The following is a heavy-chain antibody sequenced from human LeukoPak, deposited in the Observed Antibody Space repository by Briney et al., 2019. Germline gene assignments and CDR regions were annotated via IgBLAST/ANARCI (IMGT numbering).Heavy chain of an antibody. CDR2: IYYSGST. Sequence: SETLSLTCTVSGGSISSSSYYWGWIRQPPGKGLEWIGSIYYSGSTNYNPSLKSRVTISVDTSKNQFSLKLSSVTAADTAVYYCASSPAELNFDYWGQGTLVTVSS. V-gene: IGHV4-39*07. CDR3: ASSPAELNFDY. CDR1: GGSISSSSYY. J-gene: IGHJ4*02. D-gene: IGHD1-26*01.